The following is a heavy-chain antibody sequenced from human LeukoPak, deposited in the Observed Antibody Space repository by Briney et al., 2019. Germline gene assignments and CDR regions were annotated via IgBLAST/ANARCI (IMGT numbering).Heavy chain of an antibody. CDR2: ITSDGSST. V-gene: IGHV3-74*01. CDR1: GFIFSSYW. J-gene: IGHJ4*02. D-gene: IGHD1-1*01. Sequence: GGSLRLSCTASGFIFSSYWMYCVRQAPGKGLVWVSRITSDGSSTTYADSVKGRFTISRDNAKNTLYLQMNSLRTEDTAVYYCARGRTGHYDYLGQGSMVTVSS. CDR3: ARGRTGHYDY.